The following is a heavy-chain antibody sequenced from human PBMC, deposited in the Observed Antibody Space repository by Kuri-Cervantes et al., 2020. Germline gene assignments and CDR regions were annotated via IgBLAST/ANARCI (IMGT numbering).Heavy chain of an antibody. D-gene: IGHD3-22*01. CDR1: GYTFTSYG. Sequence: ASVKVSCKASGYTFTSYGISWVRQAPGQGLEWMGWISAYNGNTNYAQKLQGRVTMTTDTSTSTAYMELRSLRSDDTAVYYCARQDYYDSNGYYYFDYWGQGTLVTVSS. CDR3: ARQDYYDSNGYYYFDY. CDR2: ISAYNGNT. V-gene: IGHV1-18*01. J-gene: IGHJ4*02.